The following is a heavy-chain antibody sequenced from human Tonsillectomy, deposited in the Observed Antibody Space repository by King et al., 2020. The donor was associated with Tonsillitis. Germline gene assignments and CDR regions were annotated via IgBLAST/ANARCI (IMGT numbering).Heavy chain of an antibody. V-gene: IGHV3-49*03. Sequence: PLVQSGGDLVQPGRSLRLSCTGSGFTFGDYAMSWFRQAPGKGLEWVGFIRSKTYGGTTDYAASVKGRFTISRDDSKSIAYLQMNSLKTEDTAVYYCSTRGRVVVAARINFEYWGQGTLVTVSS. D-gene: IGHD2-15*01. CDR1: GFTFGDYA. CDR2: IRSKTYGGTT. J-gene: IGHJ4*02. CDR3: STRGRVVVAARINFEY.